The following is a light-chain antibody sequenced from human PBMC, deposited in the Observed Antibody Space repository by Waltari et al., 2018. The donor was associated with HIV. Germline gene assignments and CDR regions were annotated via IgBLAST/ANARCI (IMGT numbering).Light chain of an antibody. CDR3: QLYET. CDR1: ESVGSTY. J-gene: IGKJ4*01. Sequence: ELVLTRSPATLSLSSGERATLSSRASESVGSTYLAWYQQKPGQAPRLLIYGASSRATGISERFSGSGSGTDFTLTISRLEPEDSALYYCQLYETFGGGARVEIK. V-gene: IGKV3-20*01. CDR2: GAS.